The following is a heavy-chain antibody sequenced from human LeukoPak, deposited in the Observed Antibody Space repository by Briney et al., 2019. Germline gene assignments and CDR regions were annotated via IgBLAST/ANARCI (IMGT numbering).Heavy chain of an antibody. CDR2: ISSSGSTI. Sequence: GGSLRLSCAASGFTFSDYYMSWIRQAPGKGLEWVSYISSSGSTIYYADSVKGRFTISRDNAKNSLYLQMNSLRAEDTAVYYCARDRESYYYDSSEGYWGQGTLVTVSS. CDR1: GFTFSDYY. J-gene: IGHJ4*02. CDR3: ARDRESYYYDSSEGY. V-gene: IGHV3-11*01. D-gene: IGHD3-22*01.